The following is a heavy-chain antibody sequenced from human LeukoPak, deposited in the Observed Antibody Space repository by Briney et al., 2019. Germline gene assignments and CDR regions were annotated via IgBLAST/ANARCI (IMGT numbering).Heavy chain of an antibody. V-gene: IGHV1-69*13. CDR2: IIPIFGTA. Sequence: SVTVSCKASGGTFSSYAISWVRQAPGQGLEWMGGIIPIFGTANYAQKFQGRVTITADESTSTAYMELSSLRSEDRAVYYCARDRLSVSPGQRMNWFDPWGQGTLVTVSS. CDR3: ARDRLSVSPGQRMNWFDP. D-gene: IGHD1-1*01. J-gene: IGHJ5*02. CDR1: GGTFSSYA.